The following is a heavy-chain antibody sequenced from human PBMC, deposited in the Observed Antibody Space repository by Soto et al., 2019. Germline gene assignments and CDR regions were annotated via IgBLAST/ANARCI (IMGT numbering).Heavy chain of an antibody. V-gene: IGHV4-39*02. Sequence: QLQLQESGPGLVKPSETLSLTCTVSGGSISTSSYYWGWIRQPPGKGLEWIGSIYYSGSTYYNPSLKSRVTISVDTSKNQFSLKLSSVTAADTAVYYCARDTRTLRYYYGMDVWGQGTTVTVSS. CDR3: ARDTRTLRYYYGMDV. J-gene: IGHJ6*02. CDR2: IYYSGST. CDR1: GGSISTSSYY.